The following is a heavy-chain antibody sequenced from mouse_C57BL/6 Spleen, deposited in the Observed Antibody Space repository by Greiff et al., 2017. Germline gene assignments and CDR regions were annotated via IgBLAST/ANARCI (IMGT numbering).Heavy chain of an antibody. D-gene: IGHD4-1*01. CDR1: GYTFTGYW. V-gene: IGHV1-9*01. J-gene: IGHJ4*01. CDR3: ARWELGRGDYYAMDY. Sequence: QVQLQQSVAELMKPGASVKLSCKATGYTFTGYWIEWVKQRPGHGLEWIGEILPGSGSANYNEKFKGKATFTSDTSSNTAYMQLSSLTTEESAIYYCARWELGRGDYYAMDYWGQGTSVTVSS. CDR2: ILPGSGSA.